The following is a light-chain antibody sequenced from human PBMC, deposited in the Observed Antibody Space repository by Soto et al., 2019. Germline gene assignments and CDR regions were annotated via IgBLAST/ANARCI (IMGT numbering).Light chain of an antibody. Sequence: QSVLTQPASVSGSPGQSIAISCTGTSSDVGGYKYVSWYQQHPGKAPKLMIYDVSNRPSGVSDRFSGSKSGNTASLTISGLQVVDEADYYCTSYTSSSTYVFGTGTKVTV. CDR3: TSYTSSSTYV. CDR2: DVS. J-gene: IGLJ1*01. CDR1: SSDVGGYKY. V-gene: IGLV2-14*01.